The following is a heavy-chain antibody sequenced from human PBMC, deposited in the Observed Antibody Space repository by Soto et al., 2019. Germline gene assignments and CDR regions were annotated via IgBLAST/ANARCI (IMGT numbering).Heavy chain of an antibody. D-gene: IGHD2-21*02. J-gene: IGHJ4*02. CDR1: GGTFSSYA. V-gene: IGHV1-69*12. Sequence: QVQLVQSGAEVKKPGSSVKVSCKASGGTFSSYAISWVRQAPGQGLEWMGGIIPIFGTANYTQKFQGRVTITADESTSTAYMELSSLRSEATAVYYCAMGPGTVTAWIPCDWGQGTRVTVSS. CDR3: AMGPGTVTAWIPCD. CDR2: IIPIFGTA.